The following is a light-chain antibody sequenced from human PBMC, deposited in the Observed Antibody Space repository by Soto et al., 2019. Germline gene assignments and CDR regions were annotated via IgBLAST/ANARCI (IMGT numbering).Light chain of an antibody. CDR2: AAS. Sequence: IEVTQSPSTLSGSVGDRVTITCRASQTISSWLAWYQQKPGKAPKLLIYAASSLQSGVPSRFSGGGSGTDFTLTIDRLQPEDFATYYCQQVDVYPSTFGGGTKVDIK. J-gene: IGKJ4*01. CDR3: QQVDVYPST. V-gene: IGKV1-12*02. CDR1: QTISSW.